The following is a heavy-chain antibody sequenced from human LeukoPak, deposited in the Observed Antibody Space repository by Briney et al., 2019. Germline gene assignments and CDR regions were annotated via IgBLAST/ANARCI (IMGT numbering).Heavy chain of an antibody. Sequence: ASVKVSCKTSGYIFTADYMHWVRQAPGQGLEWMGWINPNTGGTNYAQKFQGRATMTRDTSINTAYVELSRLRSDDTAVYYCARGAGGKFDFWGQGTLVTVSS. CDR1: GYIFTADY. V-gene: IGHV1-2*02. CDR3: ARGAGGKFDF. D-gene: IGHD1-1*01. CDR2: INPNTGGT. J-gene: IGHJ4*02.